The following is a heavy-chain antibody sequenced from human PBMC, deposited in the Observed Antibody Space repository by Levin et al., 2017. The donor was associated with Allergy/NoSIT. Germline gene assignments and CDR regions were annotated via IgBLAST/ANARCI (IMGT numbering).Heavy chain of an antibody. CDR2: IKQDGSEK. Sequence: GGSLRLSCAASGFTFSSYWMSWVRQAPGKGLEWVANIKQDGSEKYYVDSVKGRFTISRDNAKNSLYLQMNSLRAEDTAVYYCARDRIAVAGNWFDPWGQGTLVTVSS. CDR1: GFTFSSYW. D-gene: IGHD6-19*01. CDR3: ARDRIAVAGNWFDP. V-gene: IGHV3-7*04. J-gene: IGHJ5*02.